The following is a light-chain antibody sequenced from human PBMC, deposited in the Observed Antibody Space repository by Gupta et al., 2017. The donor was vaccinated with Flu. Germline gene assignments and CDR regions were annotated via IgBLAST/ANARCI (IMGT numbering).Light chain of an antibody. Sequence: GTSSNVGGYNYVSWYQQHPGKAPKLMIYDVSKRPSGVPDRFSGSKSGNTASLTISGLQAEDEADYYCCSYAGSSTGVFGGGTKLTVL. J-gene: IGLJ3*02. V-gene: IGLV2-11*01. CDR2: DVS. CDR1: SSNVGGYNY. CDR3: CSYAGSSTGV.